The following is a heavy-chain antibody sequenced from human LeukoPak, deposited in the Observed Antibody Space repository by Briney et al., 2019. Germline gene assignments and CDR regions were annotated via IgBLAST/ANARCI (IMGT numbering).Heavy chain of an antibody. CDR1: GFAFSNAW. CDR2: IKSKTDGGTT. J-gene: IGHJ3*02. Sequence: GGSLRLSCAATGFAFSNAWMSWVRQAPGKGLEWVGRIKSKTDGGTTDYAAPVKGRFTISRDDSKNTLYLQMNSLKTEDTAVYYCTTDRNDILTGYSHAFDIWGQGTMVTVSS. CDR3: TTDRNDILTGYSHAFDI. D-gene: IGHD3-9*01. V-gene: IGHV3-15*01.